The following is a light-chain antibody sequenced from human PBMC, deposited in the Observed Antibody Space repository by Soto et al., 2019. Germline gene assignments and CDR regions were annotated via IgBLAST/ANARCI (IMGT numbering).Light chain of an antibody. CDR3: CSYAGSRV. J-gene: IGLJ3*02. CDR2: EGS. CDR1: SSDVGSYNL. Sequence: QSALTQPASVSGSPGQSITISCTGTSSDVGSYNLVSWYQQHPGKAPKVMIYEGSKRPSGVSNRFSGSKSGNTASLTISGVQAEDEADYYCCSYAGSRVFGGGTQLTVL. V-gene: IGLV2-23*01.